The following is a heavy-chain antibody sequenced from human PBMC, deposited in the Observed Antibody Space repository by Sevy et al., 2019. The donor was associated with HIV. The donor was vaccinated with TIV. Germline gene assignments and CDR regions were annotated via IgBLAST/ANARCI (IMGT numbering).Heavy chain of an antibody. CDR2: ISYDGNNK. CDR3: ARPYYGSGSYPDY. V-gene: IGHV3-30-3*01. J-gene: IGHJ4*02. CDR1: GFTFSSYA. D-gene: IGHD3-10*01. Sequence: GGSLRLSCAASGFTFSSYAMHWVRQAPGKGLEWVAVISYDGNNKYYADSVKGRFTISRDNSKNTLYLQINSLRAEDTAVYYCARPYYGSGSYPDYWGQGTLVTVSS.